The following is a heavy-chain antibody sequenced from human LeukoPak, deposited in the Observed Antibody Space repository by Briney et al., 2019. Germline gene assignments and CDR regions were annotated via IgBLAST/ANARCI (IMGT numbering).Heavy chain of an antibody. Sequence: SETLSLTCTVSGGSISSYYWSWIRQPPGKGLEWIGYIYYSGSTNYNPSLKSRVTISVDTSKNQFSLKLSSVTAADTAVYYCAREGYYDSSGGIDYWGQGTLVTVSS. CDR1: GGSISSYY. D-gene: IGHD3-22*01. CDR3: AREGYYDSSGGIDY. CDR2: IYYSGST. V-gene: IGHV4-59*01. J-gene: IGHJ4*02.